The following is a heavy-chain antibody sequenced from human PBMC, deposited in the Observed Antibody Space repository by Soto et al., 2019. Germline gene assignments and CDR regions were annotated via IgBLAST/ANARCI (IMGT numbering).Heavy chain of an antibody. CDR3: ARGRIAAADFAY. J-gene: IGHJ4*02. Sequence: SETLSLTCAVYGGSSSGYYWSWIRQPPGKGLEWIGEINHSGSTNYNPSLKSRVTISVDTSKNQFSLKLSSVTAADTAVYYCARGRIAAADFAYWGQGTLVTVSS. CDR1: GGSSSGYY. CDR2: INHSGST. V-gene: IGHV4-34*01. D-gene: IGHD6-13*01.